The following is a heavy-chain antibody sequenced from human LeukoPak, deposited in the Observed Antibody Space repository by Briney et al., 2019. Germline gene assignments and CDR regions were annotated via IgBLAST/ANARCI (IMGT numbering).Heavy chain of an antibody. CDR1: GGSISSYY. D-gene: IGHD1-26*01. J-gene: IGHJ4*02. Sequence: PSETLSLTCTVSGGSISSYYWSWIRQPPGKGLEWIGRIYTSGSTNYNPSLKSRVTISVDTSKNQFSLKLSSVTAADTAVYYCARGVIVGATEVDYWGQGTLVTASS. V-gene: IGHV4-4*08. CDR3: ARGVIVGATEVDY. CDR2: IYTSGST.